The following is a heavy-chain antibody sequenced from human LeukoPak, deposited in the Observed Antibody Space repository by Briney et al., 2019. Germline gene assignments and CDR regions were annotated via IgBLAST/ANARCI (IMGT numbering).Heavy chain of an antibody. CDR1: SGSVNSYY. V-gene: IGHV4-34*01. CDR3: ARQDGASGFDY. Sequence: PSETLSLTCSVSSGSVNSYYWSWIRQPPGKGLEWIGEINHSGSTNYNPSLKSRVTISVDTSKNQFSLKLSSVTAADTAVYYCARQDGASGFDYWGQGTLVPVSS. D-gene: IGHD3-10*01. CDR2: INHSGST. J-gene: IGHJ4*02.